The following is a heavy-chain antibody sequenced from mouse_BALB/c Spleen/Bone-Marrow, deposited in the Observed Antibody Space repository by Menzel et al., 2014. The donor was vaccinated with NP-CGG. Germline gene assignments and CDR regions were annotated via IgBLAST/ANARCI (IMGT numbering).Heavy chain of an antibody. CDR2: IYPVSVHA. V-gene: IGHV1S56*01. Sequence: VKLVESGPELVKPGASVRISCKASGYTFTNYYIHWVKQRPGQGLEWIGWIYPVSVHANFNEKFRGKATLTADKSSSTAYMQLSSLTSEDSAVYFCARWLLPYYAMDYWGQGTSVTVSS. D-gene: IGHD2-3*01. CDR1: GYTFTNYY. CDR3: ARWLLPYYAMDY. J-gene: IGHJ4*01.